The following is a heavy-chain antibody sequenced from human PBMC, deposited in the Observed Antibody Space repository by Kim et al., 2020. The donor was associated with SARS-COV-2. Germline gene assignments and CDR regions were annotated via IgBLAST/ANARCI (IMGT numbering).Heavy chain of an antibody. V-gene: IGHV1-24*01. Sequence: ASVKVSCKVSGYTLTELSMHWVRQAPGKGLEWMGGFDPEDGETIYAQKFQGRVTMTEDTSTDTAYMELSSLRSEDTAVYYCATDPGFRELPGGYYYGMDVWGQGTTVTVSS. D-gene: IGHD3-10*01. CDR1: GYTLTELS. J-gene: IGHJ6*02. CDR2: FDPEDGET. CDR3: ATDPGFRELPGGYYYGMDV.